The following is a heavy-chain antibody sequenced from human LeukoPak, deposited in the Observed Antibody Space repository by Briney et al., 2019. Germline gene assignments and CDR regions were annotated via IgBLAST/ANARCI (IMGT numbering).Heavy chain of an antibody. CDR1: GGSFSGYY. CDR3: ARDGFLAVDY. CDR2: INHSGST. Sequence: SETLSLTCAVYGGSFSGYYWSWIRQPPGKGLEWIGEINHSGSTNYNPSLKSRVTISVDTSKNQFSLKLTSMTAADTAVYYCARDGFLAVDYWGQGTLVTVSS. J-gene: IGHJ4*02. V-gene: IGHV4-34*01. D-gene: IGHD3-3*01.